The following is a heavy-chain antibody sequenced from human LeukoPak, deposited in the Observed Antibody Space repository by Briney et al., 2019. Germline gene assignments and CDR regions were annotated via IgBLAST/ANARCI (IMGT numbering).Heavy chain of an antibody. CDR3: ARHWAYCSGGSCYSGAFDI. J-gene: IGHJ3*02. CDR2: IYYSGST. V-gene: IGHV4-59*08. Sequence: SETLSLTCTVSGDSIRSYYWSWIRQPPGKGLEWIGYIYYSGSTNYNPSLKSRVTISVDTSKNQFSLKLSSVTAADTAVYYCARHWAYCSGGSCYSGAFDIWGQGTMVTVSS. D-gene: IGHD2-15*01. CDR1: GDSIRSYY.